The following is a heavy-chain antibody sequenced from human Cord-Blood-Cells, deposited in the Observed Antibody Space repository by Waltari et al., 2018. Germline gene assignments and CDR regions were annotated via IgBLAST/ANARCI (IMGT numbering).Heavy chain of an antibody. CDR1: GTSFTSYW. CDR2: IYPGDSNT. CDR3: ARHGRRGSSSDIDY. Sequence: EVQLVQSGADVKKTGESLTISCKGSGTSFTSYWIGWGRPMPGKGLEWMRIIYPGDSNTRYSPSFQGQVTISADKSISTAYLQWSSLKASDTAMYYCARHGRRGSSSDIDYWGQGTLVTVSS. D-gene: IGHD6-6*01. V-gene: IGHV5-51*01. J-gene: IGHJ4*02.